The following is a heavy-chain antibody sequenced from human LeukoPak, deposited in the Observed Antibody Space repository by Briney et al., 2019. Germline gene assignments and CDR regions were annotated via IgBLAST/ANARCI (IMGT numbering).Heavy chain of an antibody. D-gene: IGHD3-10*01. J-gene: IGHJ4*02. Sequence: GGSLRLSCAASGLTVSTSYMSWVRQSPGKGLEWVSLIYRGGNTFYADSEKGRFTISRDSSENTLYLHMNSLTAEDTALYFCAKYDGEGSKKGYFDNWGQGTLVTVSS. CDR3: AKYDGEGSKKGYFDN. V-gene: IGHV3-66*01. CDR1: GLTVSTSY. CDR2: IYRGGNT.